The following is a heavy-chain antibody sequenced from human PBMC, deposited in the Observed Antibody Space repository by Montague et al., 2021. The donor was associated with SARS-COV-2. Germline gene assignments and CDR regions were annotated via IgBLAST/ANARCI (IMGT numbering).Heavy chain of an antibody. J-gene: IGHJ4*02. CDR1: GDSISTDNW. CDR2: IHYSGST. Sequence: SETLSLTCVVSGDSISTDNWWTWVRQPPGKGLGWIGSIHYSGSTYYNPSLKSRVTISVDTSKNQFSLQLSSVTAADTAVYYCAWHPLGYFISTSCYVGWGQGTLVTVSS. V-gene: IGHV4-39*01. D-gene: IGHD2-2*01. CDR3: AWHPLGYFISTSCYVG.